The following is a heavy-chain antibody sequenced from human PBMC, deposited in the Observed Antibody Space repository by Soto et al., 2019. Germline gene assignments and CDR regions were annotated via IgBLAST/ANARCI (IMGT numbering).Heavy chain of an antibody. CDR1: SGSIRSSNL. CDR2: IYHSGST. D-gene: IGHD2-2*01. J-gene: IGHJ5*02. V-gene: IGHV4-4*02. Sequence: SETLSLTCAVSSGSIRSSNLWSWVRQPPGKGLEWIGEIYHSGSTNYNPSLKSRVTISVDKSKNQFSLKLSSVTAADTAVYYCARAELGYCSSTSCYGWFNPWGQGTLVTVSS. CDR3: ARAELGYCSSTSCYGWFNP.